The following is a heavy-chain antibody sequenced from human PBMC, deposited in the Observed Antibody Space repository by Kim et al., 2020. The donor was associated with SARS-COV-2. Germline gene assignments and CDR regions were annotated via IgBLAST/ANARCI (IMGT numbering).Heavy chain of an antibody. V-gene: IGHV3-33*08. CDR1: GFTFSSYG. CDR2: IWYDGSNK. Sequence: GGSLRLSCAASGFTFSSYGMHWVRQAPGKGLEWVAVIWYDGSNKYYADSVKGRFTISRDNSKNTLYLQMNSLRAEDTAVYYCARSDTAMVTPFDYWGQGNLVTVSS. CDR3: ARSDTAMVTPFDY. J-gene: IGHJ4*02. D-gene: IGHD5-18*01.